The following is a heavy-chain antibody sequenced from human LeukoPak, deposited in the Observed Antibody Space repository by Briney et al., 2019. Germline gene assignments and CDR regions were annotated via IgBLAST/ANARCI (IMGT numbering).Heavy chain of an antibody. D-gene: IGHD3-10*01. CDR3: AKDLQFPSGYYYYMDV. V-gene: IGHV3-23*01. CDR1: GFTFSSYA. J-gene: IGHJ6*03. Sequence: GGSLRLSCAASGFTFSSYAMSWVRQAPGKGLEWVSAISGSGGSTYYADSVKGRFTISRDNSKNTLYLQMNSLRAEDTAVYYCAKDLQFPSGYYYYMDVWGKGTTVTVSS. CDR2: ISGSGGST.